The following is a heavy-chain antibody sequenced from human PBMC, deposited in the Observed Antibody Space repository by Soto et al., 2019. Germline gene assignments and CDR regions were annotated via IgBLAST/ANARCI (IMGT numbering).Heavy chain of an antibody. CDR3: ARANKVTTDFDY. Sequence: ASVKVSCKASGYTFTGYYMHWVRQAPGQGLEWMGWINPNSGGTNYAQKFQGRVTMTRDTSISTAYMELSRLRSDDTAVYSCARANKVTTDFDYWGQGTLVTVSS. V-gene: IGHV1-2*02. CDR2: INPNSGGT. CDR1: GYTFTGYY. J-gene: IGHJ4*02. D-gene: IGHD4-17*01.